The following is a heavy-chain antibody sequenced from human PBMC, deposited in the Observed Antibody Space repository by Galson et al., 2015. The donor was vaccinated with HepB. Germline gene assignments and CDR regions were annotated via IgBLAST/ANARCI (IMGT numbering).Heavy chain of an antibody. D-gene: IGHD2-15*01. V-gene: IGHV1-69*04. CDR1: GGTFTTQT. CDR2: IIPIVGIA. CDR3: AREGVGYCSGGICYFYAMDV. J-gene: IGHJ6*02. Sequence: SVKVSCKASGGTFTTQTISWVRQAPGQGLEWMGRIIPIVGIANYAQKFQGRVTITADKSTDTAYMELSSLRSEDTAVYYCAREGVGYCSGGICYFYAMDVWGQGSTVTVSS.